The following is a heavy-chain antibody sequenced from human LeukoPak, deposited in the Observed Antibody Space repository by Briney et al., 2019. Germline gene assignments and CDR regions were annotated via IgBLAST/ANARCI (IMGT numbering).Heavy chain of an antibody. J-gene: IGHJ4*02. CDR2: INHSGST. CDR1: GGSISRSNW. D-gene: IGHD2-15*01. Sequence: ASETLSLTCAVSGGSISRSNWWSWVRQPPGKGLEWIGEINHSGSTNYNPSLKSRVTISVDTSKNQFSLKLSSVTAADTAVYYCATKSSGVDYWGQGTLVTVSS. V-gene: IGHV4-4*02. CDR3: ATKSSGVDY.